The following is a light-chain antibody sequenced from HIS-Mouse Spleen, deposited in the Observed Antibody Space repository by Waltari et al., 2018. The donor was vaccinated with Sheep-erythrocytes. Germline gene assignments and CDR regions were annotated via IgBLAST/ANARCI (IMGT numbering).Light chain of an antibody. CDR3: SSYTSSSTRV. V-gene: IGLV2-14*02. J-gene: IGLJ3*02. CDR1: SSDVGSYNL. Sequence: QSALTQPASVSGSPGQSITISCTGTSSDVGSYNLVPWYQQHPGKAPKLMIYDVSNRPSGVSNRFSGSKSGNTASLTISGLQAEDEADYYCSSYTSSSTRVFGGGTKLTVL. CDR2: DVS.